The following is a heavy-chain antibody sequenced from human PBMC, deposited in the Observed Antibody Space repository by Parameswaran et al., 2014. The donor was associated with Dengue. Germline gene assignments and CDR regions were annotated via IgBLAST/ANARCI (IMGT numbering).Heavy chain of an antibody. V-gene: IGHV1-2*02. J-gene: IGHJ5*02. Sequence: WVRQAPGQGLEWMGWINPNSGGTNYAQKFQGRVTMTRDTSISTAYMELSRLRSDDTAVYYCARDFGYCSSTSCLHWFDPWGQGTLVTVSS. D-gene: IGHD2-2*01. CDR3: ARDFGYCSSTSCLHWFDP. CDR2: INPNSGGT.